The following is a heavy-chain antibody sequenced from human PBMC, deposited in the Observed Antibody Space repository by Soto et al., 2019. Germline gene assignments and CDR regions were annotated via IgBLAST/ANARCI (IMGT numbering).Heavy chain of an antibody. Sequence: GGSLRLSCAASGFTFSSYAMSWVRQAPGKGLEWVSAISGSGGSTYYADSVKGRFTISRDNSKNTLYLQMNSLRAEDTAVYYCAKDRGGRQLVLRVFDYWGQGTLVTVSS. D-gene: IGHD6-6*01. J-gene: IGHJ4*02. CDR2: ISGSGGST. CDR3: AKDRGGRQLVLRVFDY. CDR1: GFTFSSYA. V-gene: IGHV3-23*01.